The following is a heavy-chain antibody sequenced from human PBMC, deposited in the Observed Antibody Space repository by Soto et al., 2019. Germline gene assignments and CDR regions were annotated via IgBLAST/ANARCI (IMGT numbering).Heavy chain of an antibody. V-gene: IGHV3-23*01. CDR2: ISGSGGST. J-gene: IGHJ5*02. CDR3: AKGGAQLLHYNWFDP. D-gene: IGHD2-2*01. CDR1: GFTFSSYA. Sequence: GGSLRLSCAASGFTFSSYAMSWVRQAPGKGLEWVSVISGSGGSTYYADSVKGRFTISRDNSKNTLYLQMNSLRAEDTAVYYYAKGGAQLLHYNWFDPWGQGTLVTVSS.